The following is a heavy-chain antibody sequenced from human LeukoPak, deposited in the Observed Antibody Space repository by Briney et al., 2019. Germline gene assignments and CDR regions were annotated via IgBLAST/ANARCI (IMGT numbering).Heavy chain of an antibody. CDR2: IESDGRT. V-gene: IGHV3-74*01. J-gene: IGHJ4*02. CDR1: GFTLSSRW. CDR3: ARDGRGPDY. Sequence: GESLKISCAASGFTLSSRWMHWVRQVPGKGLVSVSRIESDGRTAYADSVKGRFIISRDNAKNTLYLQMNSLRIEDTAVYYCARDGRGPDYWGQGTLVTVSS. D-gene: IGHD3/OR15-3a*01.